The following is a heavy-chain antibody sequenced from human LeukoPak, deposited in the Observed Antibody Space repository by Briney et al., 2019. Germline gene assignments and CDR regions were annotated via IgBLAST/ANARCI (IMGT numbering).Heavy chain of an antibody. Sequence: GGSLRLSCAASGFTFSSYAMNWVRQAPGKGLEWVSAITASHGTTYYADSVKGRFTVSRDNSNNTLYLQMNSLRAEDTAVYYCAKDLGIFSVVAATAWFDPWGQGTLVTVSS. CDR2: ITASHGTT. D-gene: IGHD2-15*01. J-gene: IGHJ5*02. CDR1: GFTFSSYA. CDR3: AKDLGIFSVVAATAWFDP. V-gene: IGHV3-23*01.